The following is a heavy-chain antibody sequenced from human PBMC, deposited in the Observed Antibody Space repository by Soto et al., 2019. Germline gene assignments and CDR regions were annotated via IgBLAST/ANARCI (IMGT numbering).Heavy chain of an antibody. CDR2: IYYTGNT. J-gene: IGHJ5*02. Sequence: SETLSLTCTVSGDSISSGDYYWSWIRQPPGKGLEWIGYIYYTGNTYYNPSLKSRVSITMDTSKNQLSLKLSSVTAADTAVYFCARDRVRGSRTYAGFDPWGQGTLVTVSS. D-gene: IGHD3-10*01. CDR3: ARDRVRGSRTYAGFDP. V-gene: IGHV4-30-4*01. CDR1: GDSISSGDYY.